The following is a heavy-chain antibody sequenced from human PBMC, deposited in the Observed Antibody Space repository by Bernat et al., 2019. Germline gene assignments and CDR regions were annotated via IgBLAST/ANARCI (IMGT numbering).Heavy chain of an antibody. CDR2: ISGSGGST. Sequence: EVQLLESGGGLVQPGGSLRLSCAASGFTFSSYAMSWVRQAPGKGLEWVSAISGSGGSTYYADSVKGRFTISRDNSKNTLYLQMNSLRAEDTAVYYCAKDLAAARPGLVGGYFDYWGQGTLVTVSS. CDR1: GFTFSSYA. D-gene: IGHD6-13*01. V-gene: IGHV3-23*01. CDR3: AKDLAAARPGLVGGYFDY. J-gene: IGHJ4*02.